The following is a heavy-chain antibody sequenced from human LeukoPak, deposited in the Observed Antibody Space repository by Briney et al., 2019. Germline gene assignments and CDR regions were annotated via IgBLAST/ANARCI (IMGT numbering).Heavy chain of an antibody. J-gene: IGHJ6*02. V-gene: IGHV1-69*10. Sequence: GASVKVSCKASRDILISYVISWVRQPRGQGPEWMGGSFPILGRPSLAQKFQGRITITADESTSTAYMELSSLRAEDTAVYYCAREREKAVTDIFYYGLDVWGPGTTVTVSS. D-gene: IGHD6-19*01. CDR1: RDILISYV. CDR3: AREREKAVTDIFYYGLDV. CDR2: SFPILGRP.